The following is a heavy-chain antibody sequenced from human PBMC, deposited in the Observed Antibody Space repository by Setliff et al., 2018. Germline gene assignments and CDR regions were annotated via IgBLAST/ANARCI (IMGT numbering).Heavy chain of an antibody. D-gene: IGHD3-9*01. Sequence: ASVKVSCKASGYTFTSYAMHWERQAPGQRLEWMGWINAGNGNTKYSQKFQGRVTITTDESTSTAYMELSSLRSEDTAVYYCARDRAYYDILTGYCTHDAFDIWGQGTMVTVSS. V-gene: IGHV1-3*01. CDR3: ARDRAYYDILTGYCTHDAFDI. CDR2: INAGNGNT. CDR1: GYTFTSYA. J-gene: IGHJ3*02.